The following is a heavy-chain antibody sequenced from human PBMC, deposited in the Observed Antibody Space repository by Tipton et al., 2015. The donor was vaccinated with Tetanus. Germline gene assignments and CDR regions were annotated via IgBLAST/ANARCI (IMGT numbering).Heavy chain of an antibody. Sequence: TLSLTCAVYGGSFSGYYWSWIRQPPGKGLEWIGEINHSGSTNYNPSLKSRVTISVDTSKNQFSLKLSSVTAADTAVYYCARLGKVVVAATYLSWFDPWGQGTLVTVSS. CDR3: ARLGKVVVAATYLSWFDP. CDR1: GGSFSGYY. CDR2: INHSGST. V-gene: IGHV4-34*01. J-gene: IGHJ5*02. D-gene: IGHD2-15*01.